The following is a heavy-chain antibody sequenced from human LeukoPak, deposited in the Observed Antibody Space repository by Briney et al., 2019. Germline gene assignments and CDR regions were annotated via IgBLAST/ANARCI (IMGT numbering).Heavy chain of an antibody. D-gene: IGHD2-15*01. CDR1: GFSLSSYW. CDR3: ARELSCGYFYY. J-gene: IGHJ4*02. CDR2: IKQDGSEK. V-gene: IGHV3-7*01. Sequence: GGALILSCAASGFSLSSYWMSWVREAPGKGLEWVANIKQDGSEKYYVDSVKGRFTISRDNAKNSLYLQMNSLRAEDTAVYYCARELSCGYFYYWGQGTLATVSS.